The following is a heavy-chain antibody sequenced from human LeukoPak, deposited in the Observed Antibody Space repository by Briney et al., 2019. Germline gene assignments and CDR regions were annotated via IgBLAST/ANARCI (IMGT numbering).Heavy chain of an antibody. CDR1: GGSISSHY. Sequence: PLETLSVTCTVSGGSISSHYWSWIRQPPGKGLEWIGHIYYSGSTNYNPSLKSRVTISVDTSKNQFSLKLSSVTAADTAVYYCARHGCSSPSCLYYYYGMDVWGQGTTVTISS. CDR2: IYYSGST. J-gene: IGHJ6*02. CDR3: ARHGCSSPSCLYYYYGMDV. V-gene: IGHV4-59*08. D-gene: IGHD2-2*01.